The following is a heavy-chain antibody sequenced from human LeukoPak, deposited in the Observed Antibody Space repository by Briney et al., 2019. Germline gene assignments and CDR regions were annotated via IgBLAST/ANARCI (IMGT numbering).Heavy chain of an antibody. CDR3: LNYGGNSDLDY. V-gene: IGHV4-38-2*01. CDR2: IYHSGST. J-gene: IGHJ4*02. D-gene: IGHD4-23*01. CDR1: GYSISSGYY. Sequence: SETLSLTCAVSGYSISSGYYWGWIRQPPGKGLEWIGSIYHSGSTYYNPSLKSRVTISVDTSKNQFSLKLSSVTAADTAVYYCLNYGGNSDLDYWGQGTLVTVSS.